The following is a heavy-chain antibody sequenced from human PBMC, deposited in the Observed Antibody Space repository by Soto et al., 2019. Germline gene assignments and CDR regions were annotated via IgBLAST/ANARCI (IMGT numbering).Heavy chain of an antibody. CDR3: ARDRYNWNDADAFDI. CDR1: GFTFSSYS. Sequence: GGSLRLSCAASGFTFSSYSMNWVRQAPGKGLEWVSYISSSSSTIYYADSVKGRFTISRDNAKNSLYLQMNSLRDEDTAVYYCARDRYNWNDADAFDIWGQGTMVTVSS. CDR2: ISSSSSTI. J-gene: IGHJ3*02. D-gene: IGHD1-1*01. V-gene: IGHV3-48*02.